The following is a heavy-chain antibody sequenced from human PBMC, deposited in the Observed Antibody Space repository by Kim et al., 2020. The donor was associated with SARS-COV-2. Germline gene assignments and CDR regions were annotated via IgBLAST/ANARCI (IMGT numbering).Heavy chain of an antibody. D-gene: IGHD6-19*01. J-gene: IGHJ6*02. CDR3: ARGVAVAPHYYYHYGMDV. V-gene: IGHV3-7*03. CDR1: EFTFNTYW. Sequence: GGSLRLSCAASEFTFNTYWMSWVRQAPGKGLEWVAIIKGDAYETYYLDSVKGRFTISRDNAKNFSYLQMNSLRAEDTAVYYCARGVAVAPHYYYHYGMDVWGQGTTVTVSS. CDR2: IKGDAYET.